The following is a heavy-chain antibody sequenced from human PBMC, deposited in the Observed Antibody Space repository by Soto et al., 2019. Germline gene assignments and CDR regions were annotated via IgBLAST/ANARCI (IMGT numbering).Heavy chain of an antibody. CDR2: IWYDGSNK. CDR1: GFTFSSYG. CDR3: ARGLAGTVIDY. V-gene: IGHV3-33*01. Sequence: GGSLRLSCAASGFTFSSYGMHWVRQAPGKGLEWVAVIWYDGSNKYYADSVKGRFTISRDNSKNTLYLQMNSLRAEDTAVYYCARGLAGTVIDYWGQGTLVTVSS. D-gene: IGHD6-13*01. J-gene: IGHJ4*02.